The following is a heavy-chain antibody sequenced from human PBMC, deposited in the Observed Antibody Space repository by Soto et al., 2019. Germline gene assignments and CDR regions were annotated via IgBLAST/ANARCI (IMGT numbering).Heavy chain of an antibody. D-gene: IGHD3-22*01. CDR1: GYSISSDYY. V-gene: IGHV4-38-2*01. CDR3: ARASDSSGYYPNWFDP. J-gene: IGHJ5*02. Sequence: QVQLQESGPGLVKPSETLSLTCAVSGYSISSDYYWGWIRQPPGKGLECIGNIYHSGSTYYSPSLKSRVSISVDTSKNQFSLKLSSVTAADTAVYYCARASDSSGYYPNWFDPWGQGTLVTVSS. CDR2: IYHSGST.